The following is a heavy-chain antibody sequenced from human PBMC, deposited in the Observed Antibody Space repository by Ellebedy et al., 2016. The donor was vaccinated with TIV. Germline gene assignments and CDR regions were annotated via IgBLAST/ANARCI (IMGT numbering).Heavy chain of an antibody. Sequence: SETLSLTXAVSGGSMSGSTYYWAWIRQPPGKGLEWIGYVFYTGSTNYNPSLKSRVAISIDTSNNKFSLRLNSVTASDTAVYFCARDRGDYAVDWGQGTLVTVSS. V-gene: IGHV4-61*01. CDR3: ARDRGDYAVD. CDR1: GGSMSGSTYY. CDR2: VFYTGST. J-gene: IGHJ4*02. D-gene: IGHD4-17*01.